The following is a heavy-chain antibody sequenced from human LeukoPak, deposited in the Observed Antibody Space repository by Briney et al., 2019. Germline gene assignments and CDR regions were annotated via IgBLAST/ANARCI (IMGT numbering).Heavy chain of an antibody. CDR2: IYYSGNT. J-gene: IGHJ3*02. V-gene: IGHV4-39*07. D-gene: IGHD3-22*01. CDR3: ARGPYSYDSSGAFDI. CDR1: GGSISSSSYY. Sequence: ASETLSLTCTVSGGSISSSSYYWGWIRQPPGKGLEWIGSIYYSGNTYYNPSLKSRVAISVDTSKNQFSLKLSSVTAADTAVYFCARGPYSYDSSGAFDIWGQGTMVTVSS.